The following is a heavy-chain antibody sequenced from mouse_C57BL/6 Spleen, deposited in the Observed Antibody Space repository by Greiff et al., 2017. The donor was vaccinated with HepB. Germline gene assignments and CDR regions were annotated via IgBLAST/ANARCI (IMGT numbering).Heavy chain of an antibody. CDR2: IDPETGGT. V-gene: IGHV1-15*01. Sequence: VQLVESGAELVRPGASVTLSCKASGYTFTDYEMHWVKQTPVHGLEWIGAIDPETGGTAYNQKFKGKAILTADKSSSTAYMELRSLTSEDSAVYYCTRLATTVVGYFDVWGTGTTVTVSS. CDR1: GYTFTDYE. D-gene: IGHD1-1*01. CDR3: TRLATTVVGYFDV. J-gene: IGHJ1*03.